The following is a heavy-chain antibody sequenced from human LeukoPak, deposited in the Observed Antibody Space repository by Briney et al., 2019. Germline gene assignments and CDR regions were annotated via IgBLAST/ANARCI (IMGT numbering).Heavy chain of an antibody. CDR1: GLTVSNNY. CDR3: ARGGVIPAAMGYAFDI. J-gene: IGHJ3*02. Sequence: GGSLRLSCAASGLTVSNNYMTWVRQAPGKGLEWVSVIYSDGSTHYADSVKGRFTISGDKSKNTLYLQMNGLRAEDTAIYYCARGGVIPAAMGYAFDIWGPGTRVTASS. D-gene: IGHD2-2*01. CDR2: IYSDGST. V-gene: IGHV3-66*01.